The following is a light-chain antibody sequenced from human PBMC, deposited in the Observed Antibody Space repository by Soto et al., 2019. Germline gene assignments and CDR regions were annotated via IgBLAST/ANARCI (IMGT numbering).Light chain of an antibody. CDR3: QQCHATPLT. CDR1: QRIENY. J-gene: IGKJ5*01. V-gene: IGKV1-39*01. Sequence: DIQMTRSPSSVSASVLGVGAVGFLTSQRIENYLNWYQLKPGKAPNLLIYSVSSLQSGVPSRFSGSGYGTDFTLTITTLQPQDVGIYYCQQCHATPLTFGQGTRLEIK. CDR2: SVS.